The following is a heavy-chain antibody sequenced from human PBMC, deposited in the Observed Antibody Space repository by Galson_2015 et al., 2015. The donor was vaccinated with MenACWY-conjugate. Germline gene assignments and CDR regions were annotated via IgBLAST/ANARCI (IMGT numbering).Heavy chain of an antibody. CDR1: GFTFTSYS. Sequence: SLRLSCAASGFTFTSYSMNWVRQAPGKGLEWVSSISRSSSYIYYADSVKGRFTISRDNAKNSLYLQMNSLRAEDTAVYYCARALYYYDSIAAFDIWGQGTMVTVSS. V-gene: IGHV3-21*01. D-gene: IGHD3-22*01. J-gene: IGHJ3*02. CDR3: ARALYYYDSIAAFDI. CDR2: ISRSSSYI.